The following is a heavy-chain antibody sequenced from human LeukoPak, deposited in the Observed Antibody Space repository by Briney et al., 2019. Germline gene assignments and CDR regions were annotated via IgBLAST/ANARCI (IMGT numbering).Heavy chain of an antibody. D-gene: IGHD3-3*01. CDR1: GGSISSYY. Sequence: KPSETLSLTCTVSGGSISSYYWSWIRQPPGKGLEWIGYIYYSGSTNYNPSLKSRVTISVDTSKNQFSLKLGSVTAADTAVYYCARVPVRLYCDFWSGDAFDIWGQGTMVTVSS. CDR3: ARVPVRLYCDFWSGDAFDI. CDR2: IYYSGST. J-gene: IGHJ3*02. V-gene: IGHV4-59*01.